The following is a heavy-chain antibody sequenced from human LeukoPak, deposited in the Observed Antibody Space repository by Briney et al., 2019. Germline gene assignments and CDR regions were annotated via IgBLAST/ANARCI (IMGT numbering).Heavy chain of an antibody. Sequence: PSETLSLTCTVSGGSISSYYWSWIRQPAGKGLEWIGRIYTSGSTNYNPSLKSRVTMSVDTSKNQFSLKLSSVTAADTAVYYCARVGSKNGWYKFDYWGQGTLVTVSS. CDR2: IYTSGST. J-gene: IGHJ4*02. CDR3: ARVGSKNGWYKFDY. V-gene: IGHV4-4*07. CDR1: GGSISSYY. D-gene: IGHD6-19*01.